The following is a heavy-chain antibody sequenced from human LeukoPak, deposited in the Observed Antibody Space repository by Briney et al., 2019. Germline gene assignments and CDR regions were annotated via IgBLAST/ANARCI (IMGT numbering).Heavy chain of an antibody. CDR1: GFTFSSYA. CDR3: AKDPVEMATIFATPPLY. D-gene: IGHD5-24*01. J-gene: IGHJ4*02. V-gene: IGHV3-30*04. Sequence: GRSLRLSCAASGFTFSSYAMHWVRQAPGKGLEWVAVISYDGSNKYYADSVKGRFTISRDNSKNTLYLQMNSLRAEDTAVYYCAKDPVEMATIFATPPLYWGQGTLVTVSS. CDR2: ISYDGSNK.